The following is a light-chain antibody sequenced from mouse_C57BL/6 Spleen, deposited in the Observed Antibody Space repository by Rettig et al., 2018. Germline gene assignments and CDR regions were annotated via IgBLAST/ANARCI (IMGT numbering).Light chain of an antibody. V-gene: IGKV10-94*01. CDR1: QGISNY. J-gene: IGKJ2*01. CDR2: YTS. CDR3: QQYSKLPYT. Sequence: DIQMTQTTSSLSASLGDRVTISCSASQGISNYLNWYQQKPDGIVKLLIYYTSSLHSGVPSRFCGIGSGTDYSLTISNLNLEDMASYCRQQYSKLPYTVGGGTKLEIK.